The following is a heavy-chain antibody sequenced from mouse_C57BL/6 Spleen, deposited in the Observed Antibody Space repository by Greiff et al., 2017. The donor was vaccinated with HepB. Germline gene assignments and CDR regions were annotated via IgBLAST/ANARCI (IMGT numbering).Heavy chain of an antibody. Sequence: DVQLQESGPGLVKPSQSLSLTCSVTGYSITSGYYWNWIRQFPGNKLEWMGYISYDGSNNYNPSLKNRISITRDTSKNQFFLKLNSVTTEDTATYYCARETAQAYYFDYWGQGTTLTVSS. CDR3: ARETAQAYYFDY. CDR2: ISYDGSN. V-gene: IGHV3-6*01. D-gene: IGHD3-2*02. CDR1: GYSITSGYY. J-gene: IGHJ2*01.